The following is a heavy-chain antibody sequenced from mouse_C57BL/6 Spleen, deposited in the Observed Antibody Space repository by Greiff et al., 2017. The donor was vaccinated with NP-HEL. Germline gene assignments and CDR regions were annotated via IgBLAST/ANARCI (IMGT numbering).Heavy chain of an antibody. D-gene: IGHD3-2*02. CDR2: IYPGDGDT. Sequence: QVQLKESGAGLVKPGASVKISCKASGYAFSSYWMNWVKQRPGKGLEWIGQIYPGDGDTNYNGKFKGKATLTADKSSSTAYMQLSSLTSEDSAVYFCARWGQLRGEAWFAYWGQGTLVTVSA. CDR1: GYAFSSYW. CDR3: ARWGQLRGEAWFAY. V-gene: IGHV1-80*01. J-gene: IGHJ3*01.